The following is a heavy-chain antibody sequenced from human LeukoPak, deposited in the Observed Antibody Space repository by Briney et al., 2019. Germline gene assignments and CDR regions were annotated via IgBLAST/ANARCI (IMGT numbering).Heavy chain of an antibody. CDR1: GDSISSYY. Sequence: PSETLSLTCTVSGDSISSYYWNWIRQPPGKGLECIGYIHYSGTTNYNPSLKSRVTISVDRSKNQFSLKLSSVTAADTAVYYCARAATNSIHYFDYWGQGTLVTVSS. V-gene: IGHV4-59*01. J-gene: IGHJ4*02. CDR3: ARAATNSIHYFDY. D-gene: IGHD4-11*01. CDR2: IHYSGTT.